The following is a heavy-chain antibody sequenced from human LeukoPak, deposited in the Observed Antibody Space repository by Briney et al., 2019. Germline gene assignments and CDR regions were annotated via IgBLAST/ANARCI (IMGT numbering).Heavy chain of an antibody. CDR2: FDPEVGET. J-gene: IGHJ5*02. V-gene: IGHV1-24*01. CDR1: GNTLSEFS. CDR3: ATDLLAGGLKTFDP. Sequence: GASVKVSCKVTGNTLSEFSMHWVRQSPGKGLEWMGGFDPEVGETVYAQKFQGRVTMTEDTSTETAYVELSSLRSEDTAVYYCATDLLAGGLKTFDPWGQGTLVTVSS.